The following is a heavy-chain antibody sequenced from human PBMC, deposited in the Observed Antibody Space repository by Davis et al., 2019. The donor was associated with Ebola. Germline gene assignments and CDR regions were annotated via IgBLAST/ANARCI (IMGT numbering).Heavy chain of an antibody. CDR3: ARDKSSWTYYYYGMDV. J-gene: IGHJ6*02. D-gene: IGHD2-2*01. V-gene: IGHV3-7*03. CDR2: IKQDGSEK. CDR1: GFTFSDYY. Sequence: GESLKISCAASGFTFSDYYMSWVRQAPGKGLEWVANIKQDGSEKYYVDSVKGRFTISRDNAKNSLYLQMNSLRAEDTAVYYCARDKSSWTYYYYGMDVWGQGTTVTVSS.